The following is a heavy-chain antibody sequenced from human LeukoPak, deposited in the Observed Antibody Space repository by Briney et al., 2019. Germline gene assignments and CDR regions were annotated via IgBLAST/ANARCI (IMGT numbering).Heavy chain of an antibody. CDR2: ISGSGGST. D-gene: IGHD5-12*01. CDR1: GFTFSSYA. Sequence: GGSLRLSCAASGFTFSSYAMSWVRQAPGKGLEWVSAISGSGGSTYYADSVKGRFTISRDNSKNTLYLQMNSLRAEDTAVYYCAKDRWKDVATPSTNYFDYWGQGTLVTVSS. J-gene: IGHJ4*02. CDR3: AKDRWKDVATPSTNYFDY. V-gene: IGHV3-23*01.